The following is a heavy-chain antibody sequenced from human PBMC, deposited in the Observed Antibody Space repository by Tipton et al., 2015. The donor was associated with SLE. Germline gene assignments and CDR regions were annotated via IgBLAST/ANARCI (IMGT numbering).Heavy chain of an antibody. CDR1: GDSISRSRYY. CDR3: ARHPEWPIEVETTPVEFDY. V-gene: IGHV4-39*07. D-gene: IGHD2-21*01. Sequence: TLSLTCTVSGDSISRSRYYWGWFRQPPGKGLEWIGNIYYSGSTYYNPSLKSRVAMSVDTSENQFSLKLSPVTAADTAVYYCARHPEWPIEVETTPVEFDYWGQGTLVTVSS. CDR2: IYYSGST. J-gene: IGHJ4*02.